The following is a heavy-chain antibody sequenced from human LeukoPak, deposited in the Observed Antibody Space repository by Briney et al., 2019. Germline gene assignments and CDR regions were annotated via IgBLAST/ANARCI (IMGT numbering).Heavy chain of an antibody. V-gene: IGHV1-2*02. J-gene: IGHJ2*01. CDR1: GYTFTDYY. D-gene: IGHD1-26*01. Sequence: GASVKVSCKASGYTFTDYYMHWVRQAPGQGLEWMGWVIPNSGGTNYAQKFQGRVTMTRDTSISTVYMELSRLRSDDMAVYYCARATKGADWYFDPWGRGTLVTVSS. CDR2: VIPNSGGT. CDR3: ARATKGADWYFDP.